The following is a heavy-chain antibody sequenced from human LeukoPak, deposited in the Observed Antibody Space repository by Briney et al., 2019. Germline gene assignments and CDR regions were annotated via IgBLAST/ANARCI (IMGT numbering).Heavy chain of an antibody. Sequence: PGGSLRLSCAASGFTFSSYAMHWVRQAPGKGLEWVAVISYDGSNKYYADSVKGRFTISRDNSKNTLYLQMNSLRAEDTAVYYCARDTSGWRPLKYYFDYWGQGTLVTVSS. CDR2: ISYDGSNK. D-gene: IGHD6-19*01. CDR3: ARDTSGWRPLKYYFDY. J-gene: IGHJ4*02. CDR1: GFTFSSYA. V-gene: IGHV3-30-3*01.